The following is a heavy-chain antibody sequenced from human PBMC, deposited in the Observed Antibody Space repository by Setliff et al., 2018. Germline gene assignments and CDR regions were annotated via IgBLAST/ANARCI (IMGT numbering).Heavy chain of an antibody. CDR3: ARDYYDSRGSYAFDI. Sequence: KTSKTLSLTCAVYGGSFSGNYWSWIRQPPGKGLEWIGEINHSGSTNHNPSLKSRVTISVDTSKNQFSLNLSSVTAADTAMYYCARDYYDSRGSYAFDIWGQGTVVTVSS. CDR2: INHSGST. V-gene: IGHV4-34*01. J-gene: IGHJ3*02. D-gene: IGHD3-22*01. CDR1: GGSFSGNY.